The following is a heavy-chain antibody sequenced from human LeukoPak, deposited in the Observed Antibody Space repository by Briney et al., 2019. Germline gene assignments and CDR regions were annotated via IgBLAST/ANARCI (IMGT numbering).Heavy chain of an antibody. J-gene: IGHJ4*02. Sequence: SQTLSLTCGICGDSVSTNSAAGNWIRQSRARGVGGLGRTYYSSRWYNDYAVSVKSRITINPDTSKNQFSLQLNSVTPEDTAVYYCARELRPLYYFDYWGQGTLVTVSS. CDR2: TYYSSRWYN. D-gene: IGHD4-17*01. CDR1: GDSVSTNSAA. V-gene: IGHV6-1*01. CDR3: ARELRPLYYFDY.